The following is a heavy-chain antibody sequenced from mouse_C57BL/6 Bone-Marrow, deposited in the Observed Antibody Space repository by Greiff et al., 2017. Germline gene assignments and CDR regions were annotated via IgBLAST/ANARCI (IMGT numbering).Heavy chain of an antibody. D-gene: IGHD1-1*02. CDR2: ISSGSSTI. V-gene: IGHV5-17*01. CDR1: GFTFSDYG. Sequence: EVKLVESGGGLVKPGGSLKLSCAASGFTFSDYGMHWVRQAPEKGLEWVAYISSGSSTIYYADTVKGRFTISRDNAKNTLFLQMTSLRSEDTAMYYCARRRWFDYWGQGTTRTVSS. J-gene: IGHJ2*01. CDR3: ARRRWFDY.